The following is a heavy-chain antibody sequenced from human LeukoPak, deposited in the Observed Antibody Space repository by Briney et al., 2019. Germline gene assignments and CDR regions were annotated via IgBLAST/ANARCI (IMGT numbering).Heavy chain of an antibody. Sequence: GASVKVSCKASGYPFTSYAMSWVRQAPGKGLEWVANIRQDGSEIYYVDSVKGRFTSSRDNAKSSLYLQMNNLRAEDTAVYYCARLAWFGDSTGFDYWGQGALVTVSS. CDR2: IRQDGSEI. J-gene: IGHJ4*02. V-gene: IGHV3-7*03. CDR1: GYPFTSYA. CDR3: ARLAWFGDSTGFDY. D-gene: IGHD3-10*01.